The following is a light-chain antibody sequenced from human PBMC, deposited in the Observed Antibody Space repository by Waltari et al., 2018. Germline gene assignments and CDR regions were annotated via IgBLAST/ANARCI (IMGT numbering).Light chain of an antibody. CDR1: QTINNW. CDR3: QQYETYSPYT. V-gene: IGKV1-5*03. Sequence: DIQMTQSPSTLSASVGDRVTITCRASQTINNWLAWYPQKPGKAPQLLIQRASVLQSGVPSRFIGSGSGTDFTLTISSLQADDFATYYCQQYETYSPYTFGQGTKVDLK. CDR2: RAS. J-gene: IGKJ2*01.